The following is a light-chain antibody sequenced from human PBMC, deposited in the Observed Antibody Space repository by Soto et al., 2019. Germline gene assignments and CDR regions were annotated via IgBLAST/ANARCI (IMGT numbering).Light chain of an antibody. CDR1: QSLVYSDGNSY. J-gene: IGKJ1*01. V-gene: IGKV2-30*01. CDR2: KAS. CDR3: MQGTHWPWT. Sequence: DAVMTQSPLSLPVALGQPAAISCRSSQSLVYSDGNSYLNWFQQRPGQSPRRLIYKASNRDPGVPDRFSGSGSGTDLTLKITRVEAEDVGVYYCMQGTHWPWTFGQGTKVEIK.